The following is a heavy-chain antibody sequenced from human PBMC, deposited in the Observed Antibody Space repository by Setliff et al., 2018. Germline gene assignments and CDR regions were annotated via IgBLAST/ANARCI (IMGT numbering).Heavy chain of an antibody. CDR3: AKAGSGWYGLGDY. J-gene: IGHJ4*02. CDR2: ISRGGNTI. CDR1: GFTFSSYA. V-gene: IGHV3-48*04. Sequence: GGSLRLSCAASGFTFSSYAMSWVRQAPGKGLEWVSYISRGGNTIYYADSVKGRFTISRDNARDSLFLQMNTLRAEDTAVYYCAKAGSGWYGLGDYWGQGTLVTVSS. D-gene: IGHD6-19*01.